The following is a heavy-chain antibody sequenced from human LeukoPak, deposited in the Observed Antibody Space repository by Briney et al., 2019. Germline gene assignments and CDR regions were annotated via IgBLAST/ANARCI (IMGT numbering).Heavy chain of an antibody. V-gene: IGHV4-38-2*02. CDR3: ARDLEKHSDAFDI. Sequence: SETLSLTCTVSGYSISSGYYWGWIRQPPGKGLEWIGSIYYSGSTYYNPSLKSRVTISVDTSKNQFSLKLSSVTAADTAVYYCARDLEKHSDAFDIWGQGTMVTVSS. J-gene: IGHJ3*02. CDR2: IYYSGST. CDR1: GYSISSGYY.